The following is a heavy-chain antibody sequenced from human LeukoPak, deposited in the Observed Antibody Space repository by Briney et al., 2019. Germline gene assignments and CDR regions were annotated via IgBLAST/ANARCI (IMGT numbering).Heavy chain of an antibody. CDR3: TTDGTSMAGFDY. J-gene: IGHJ4*02. V-gene: IGHV3-15*01. CDR1: GFTFSNAW. Sequence: PGGSLRLSCAASGFTFSNAWMGWVRPAPGKGLEWVGCTKSKTDDGTTDYAAPVKRRFTISRDDSKNTQYLQMSSVKTEDTAVYYCTTDGTSMAGFDYWGQGTLVTVSS. CDR2: TKSKTDDGTT. D-gene: IGHD5-18*01.